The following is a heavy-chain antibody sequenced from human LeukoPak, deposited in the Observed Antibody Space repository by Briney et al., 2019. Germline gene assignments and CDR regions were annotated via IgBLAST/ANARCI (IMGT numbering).Heavy chain of an antibody. CDR1: GFTFSSYA. CDR3: VRDNPRCCGVVPANIDDY. J-gene: IGHJ4*02. V-gene: IGHV3-23*01. CDR2: ISGSGDST. D-gene: IGHD2-2*01. Sequence: PGGSLRLSCAASGFTFSSYAMSWVRLAPGKGLEWVSAISGSGDSTYYADSVKGRFTISRDNSKNTLHLQMNSLRAGDTAVYYCVRDNPRCCGVVPANIDDYWGQGTLVTVSS.